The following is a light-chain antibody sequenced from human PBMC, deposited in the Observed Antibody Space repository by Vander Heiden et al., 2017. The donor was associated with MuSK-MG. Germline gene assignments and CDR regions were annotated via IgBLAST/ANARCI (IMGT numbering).Light chain of an antibody. CDR1: QGIRND. J-gene: IGKJ1*01. CDR3: RQYDDYPWT. Sequence: IQTTLSPSSLSASVRDSVTITCRASQGIRNDLGRYQQKPGKAPKLLIYAASRVQSGVPSRFRGSGSGTDFTLTISILHPEAFATYYCRQYDDYPWTFGQGTKVEIK. V-gene: IGKV1-6*01. CDR2: AAS.